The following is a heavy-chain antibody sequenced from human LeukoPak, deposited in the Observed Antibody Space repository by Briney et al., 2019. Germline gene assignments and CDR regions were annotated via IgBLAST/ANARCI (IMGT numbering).Heavy chain of an antibody. Sequence: SETLSLTCTVSGGSISSYYWSWIWQPPGKGLEWIGYIYYSGSTNYNPSLKSRVTISVDTSKNQFSLKLSSVTAADTAVYYCARARGEPNWFDPWGQGTLVTVSS. CDR3: ARARGEPNWFDP. V-gene: IGHV4-59*01. CDR1: GGSISSYY. CDR2: IYYSGST. J-gene: IGHJ5*02. D-gene: IGHD1-14*01.